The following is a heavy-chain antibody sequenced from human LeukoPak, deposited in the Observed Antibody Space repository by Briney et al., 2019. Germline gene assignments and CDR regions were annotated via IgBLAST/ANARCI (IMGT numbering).Heavy chain of an antibody. D-gene: IGHD3-22*01. V-gene: IGHV3-21*04. Sequence: GGSLRLSCAASGFTFSSYSMNWVRQAPGKGLEWVSSISSSSSYIYYADSVKGRFTISRDNSKNTLYLQMNNLRGEDTAAHYCAKVRRRYYYDNSGLFDYWGQGTLVTVSS. CDR3: AKVRRRYYYDNSGLFDY. CDR2: ISSSSSYI. J-gene: IGHJ4*02. CDR1: GFTFSSYS.